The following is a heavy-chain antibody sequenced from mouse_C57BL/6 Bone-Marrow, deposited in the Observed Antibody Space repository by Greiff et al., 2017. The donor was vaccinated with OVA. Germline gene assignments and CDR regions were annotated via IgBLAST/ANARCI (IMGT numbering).Heavy chain of an antibody. V-gene: IGHV1-26*01. CDR1: GYTFTDYY. CDR2: INPNNGGT. D-gene: IGHD1-1*01. J-gene: IGHJ2*01. CDR3: AKHYYGSTYYFDY. Sequence: EVQLQQSGPELVKPGASVKISCKASGYTFTDYYMNWVKQSHGKSLEWIGDINPNNGGTSYNQKFKGKATLTVDKSSSTDYMERRSLTSEDSAVYYFAKHYYGSTYYFDYWGQGTTLTVSS.